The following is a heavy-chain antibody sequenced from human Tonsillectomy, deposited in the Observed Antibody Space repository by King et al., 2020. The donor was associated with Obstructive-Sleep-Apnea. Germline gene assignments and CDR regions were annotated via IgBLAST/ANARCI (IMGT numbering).Heavy chain of an antibody. J-gene: IGHJ6*02. CDR1: GFTFDDYA. CDR3: VKDIGYSAPQNHYGLDG. V-gene: IGHV3-9*01. D-gene: IGHD5-18*01. Sequence: DVQLVESGGGLVQPGRSLRLSCTASGFTFDDYAMHWVRQAAGKGLEWVSGISWKSGSIGYADSVKGRFTISRDNAKNSLYLQMNSLRAEDSALYYCVKDIGYSAPQNHYGLDGWGQGTTVTVSS. CDR2: ISWKSGSI.